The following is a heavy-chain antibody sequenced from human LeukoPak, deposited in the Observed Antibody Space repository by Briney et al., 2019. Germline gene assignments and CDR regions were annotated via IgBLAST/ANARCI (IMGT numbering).Heavy chain of an antibody. V-gene: IGHV3-30*18. Sequence: GSLRLSCAASGFSFSSYGVHWVRQAPGKGVEWVAVISFDGNIKYYADSVKGRFTISRDNSKNTLYLQMNSLRAEDTAVYYCAKDMLVTTLDYWGQGTLVTVSS. J-gene: IGHJ4*02. D-gene: IGHD4-17*01. CDR2: ISFDGNIK. CDR1: GFSFSSYG. CDR3: AKDMLVTTLDY.